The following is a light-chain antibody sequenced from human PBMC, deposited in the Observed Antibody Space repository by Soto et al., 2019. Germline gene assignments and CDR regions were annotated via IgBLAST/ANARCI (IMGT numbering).Light chain of an antibody. J-gene: IGKJ4*01. CDR2: AAS. V-gene: IGKV1-8*01. CDR3: QQYYSYPLT. Sequence: AIRMTQSPYSLSASTGDRVTITCRASQGISSYLAWYQQKPGKAPKLLIYAASTLQSGVPSRFSGSGSGTDFTLTISCLQSEDFATYYCQQYYSYPLTFGGGTKVDSK. CDR1: QGISSY.